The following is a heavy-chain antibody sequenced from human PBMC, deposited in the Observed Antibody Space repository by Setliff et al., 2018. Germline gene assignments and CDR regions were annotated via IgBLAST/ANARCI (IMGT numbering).Heavy chain of an antibody. D-gene: IGHD2-15*01. CDR1: GDSISSSSYY. CDR2: INYSGIT. J-gene: IGHJ3*02. V-gene: IGHV4-39*01. Sequence: SESLSLTCSVSGDSISSSSYYWGWIRQPPGKGLEWIGSINYSGITYYSPSLKSRVIVSVDTSKNQFSLKLSSVTAADTAVYYCARLPGYCNGGNCYGYYTFDIWGQGTMVTVSS. CDR3: ARLPGYCNGGNCYGYYTFDI.